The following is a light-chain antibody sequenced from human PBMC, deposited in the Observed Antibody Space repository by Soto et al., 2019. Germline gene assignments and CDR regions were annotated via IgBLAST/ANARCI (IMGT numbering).Light chain of an antibody. Sequence: DIQMTQSPFSLPASVGDRVNITCRASQSISNYLNWYQHKPGRAPSLLIHGASSLHGGVPSRFSGSGSGTDFTLTSSSLHPEDFTTYYCQQTYSAPLTFGGGTRVEF. CDR3: QQTYSAPLT. J-gene: IGKJ4*01. V-gene: IGKV1-39*01. CDR1: QSISNY. CDR2: GAS.